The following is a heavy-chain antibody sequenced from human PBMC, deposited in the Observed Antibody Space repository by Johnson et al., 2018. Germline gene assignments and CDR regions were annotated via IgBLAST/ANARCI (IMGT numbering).Heavy chain of an antibody. CDR2: IYSGGRT. Sequence: VQLVQSGGGLIQPGGSLRLSCAASGFTVRSNYMSWVRQAPGKGLEWVSVIYSGGRTYYADPLKGRFSISRDDSKNTLYLQMHSLRAEDTAVYYCARGYGYNVMDVGGQGTTVTVSS. CDR1: GFTVRSNY. CDR3: ARGYGYNVMDV. V-gene: IGHV3-53*01. D-gene: IGHD4-17*01. J-gene: IGHJ6*02.